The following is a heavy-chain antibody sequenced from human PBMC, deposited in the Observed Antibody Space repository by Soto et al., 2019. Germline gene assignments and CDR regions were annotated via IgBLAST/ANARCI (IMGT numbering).Heavy chain of an antibody. Sequence: QVQLVQSGAEVKKPGASVKVSCKASGYTFTSYGISWVRQAPGQGLEWMGWISAYNGNTNYAQKLQGRVTMTTDTSTSTAYMELRSLRSDDTAVYYCARDARPGPSTTVTHCYYYYGMDVWGQGTTVTVSS. V-gene: IGHV1-18*04. D-gene: IGHD4-17*01. CDR3: ARDARPGPSTTVTHCYYYYGMDV. CDR1: GYTFTSYG. CDR2: ISAYNGNT. J-gene: IGHJ6*02.